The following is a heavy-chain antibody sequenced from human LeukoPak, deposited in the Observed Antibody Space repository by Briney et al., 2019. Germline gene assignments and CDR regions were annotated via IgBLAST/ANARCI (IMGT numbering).Heavy chain of an antibody. V-gene: IGHV3-20*04. CDR2: INWNGGST. Sequence: GGSLRLSCAASGFTFDDYGMSWVRQAPGKGLEWVSGINWNGGSTGYADSVKGRFTISRDNAKNSLYLQMNSLRAEDTALYYCASGSASWDYYYYMDVWSKGTTVTVTS. J-gene: IGHJ6*03. CDR3: ASGSASWDYYYYMDV. D-gene: IGHD1-26*01. CDR1: GFTFDDYG.